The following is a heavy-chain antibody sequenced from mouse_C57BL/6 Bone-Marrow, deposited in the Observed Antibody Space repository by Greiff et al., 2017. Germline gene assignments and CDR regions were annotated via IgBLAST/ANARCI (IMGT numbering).Heavy chain of an antibody. Sequence: QVQLKEPGAELVRPGTSVKLSCKASGYTFTSYWMHWVKQRPGQGLEWIGVIDPSDSYTNYNQKCKGKATLTVDTSSSTAYMQLSSLTSVDSAVYYCARWATVVATVDYWGQGTTLTVSS. D-gene: IGHD1-1*01. CDR3: ARWATVVATVDY. V-gene: IGHV1-59*01. CDR1: GYTFTSYW. CDR2: IDPSDSYT. J-gene: IGHJ2*01.